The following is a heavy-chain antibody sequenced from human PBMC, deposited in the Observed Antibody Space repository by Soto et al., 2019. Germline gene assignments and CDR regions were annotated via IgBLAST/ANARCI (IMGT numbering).Heavy chain of an antibody. CDR3: AKWGDIVVVVAATRETHDAFDY. CDR1: GFTFSSYA. V-gene: IGHV3-23*01. CDR2: ISGSGGST. D-gene: IGHD2-15*01. Sequence: GGSLRLSCAASGFTFSSYAMSWVRQAPGKGLEWVSAISGSGGSTYYADSVKGRFTISRDNSKNTLYLQMNSLRAEDTAVYYCAKWGDIVVVVAATRETHDAFDYWGQGTLVTVSS. J-gene: IGHJ4*02.